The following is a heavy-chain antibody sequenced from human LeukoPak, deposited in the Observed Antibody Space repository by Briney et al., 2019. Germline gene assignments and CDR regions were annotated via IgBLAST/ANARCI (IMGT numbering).Heavy chain of an antibody. Sequence: GASVKVSCKASGYTFTGYYMHWVRQVPGQGLEWMGWINPNSGGTNYAQKFQGGVTMTRDTSISTAYMELSRLRSDDTAVYYCARDGVGYYDSSGYYYFQHWGQGTLVTVSS. D-gene: IGHD3-22*01. CDR3: ARDGVGYYDSSGYYYFQH. CDR2: INPNSGGT. V-gene: IGHV1-2*02. CDR1: GYTFTGYY. J-gene: IGHJ1*01.